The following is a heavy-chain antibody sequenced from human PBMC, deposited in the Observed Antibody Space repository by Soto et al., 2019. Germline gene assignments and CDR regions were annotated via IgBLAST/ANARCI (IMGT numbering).Heavy chain of an antibody. V-gene: IGHV1-46*01. Sequence: QVQLVQSGAEVKKPGASVKVSCKASGYTFTTYYMHWVRQAPGQGLEWMGIINPNGGSTTYAQKFQVRVTMTRDTSTSTVYMYLSSLRSEDTAVYYCARAGYCSGGTCFHGNFDYWGQGTLVTVSS. CDR3: ARAGYCSGGTCFHGNFDY. D-gene: IGHD2-15*01. CDR1: GYTFTTYY. J-gene: IGHJ4*02. CDR2: INPNGGST.